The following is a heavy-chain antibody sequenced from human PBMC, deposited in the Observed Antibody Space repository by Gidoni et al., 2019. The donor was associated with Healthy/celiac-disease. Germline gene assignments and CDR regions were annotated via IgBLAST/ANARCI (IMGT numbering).Heavy chain of an antibody. V-gene: IGHV3-13*01. J-gene: IGHJ4*02. CDR2: IGTAGDT. CDR1: GFTFSSYD. CDR3: ARGYTYYYDSSGYYYFDY. D-gene: IGHD3-22*01. Sequence: EVQLVESGGGLVQPGGYLRLSCAASGFTFSSYDMHWVRQATGKGLEWVVAIGTAGDTYYPGSVKGRFTISRENAKNSLYLQMNSLRAGDTAVYYCARGYTYYYDSSGYYYFDYWGQGTLVTVSS.